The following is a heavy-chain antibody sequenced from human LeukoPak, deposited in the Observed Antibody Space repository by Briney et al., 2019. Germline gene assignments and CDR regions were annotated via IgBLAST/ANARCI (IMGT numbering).Heavy chain of an antibody. CDR3: AELGITMIGGI. J-gene: IGHJ6*04. CDR1: GFTFSSYE. CDR2: ISSSGSTI. D-gene: IGHD3-10*02. Sequence: GGSLRLSCAASGFTFSSYEMNWVRQAPGKGLEWVSYISSSGSTIYYADSVKGRFTISRDNAKNSLYLQMNSLRAEDTAVYYCAELGITMIGGIWGKGTTVTVSS. V-gene: IGHV3-48*03.